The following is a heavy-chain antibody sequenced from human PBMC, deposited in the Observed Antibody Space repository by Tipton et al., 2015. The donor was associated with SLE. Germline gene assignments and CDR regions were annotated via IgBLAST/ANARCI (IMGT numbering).Heavy chain of an antibody. D-gene: IGHD4-17*01. CDR1: GGSISSGGYY. CDR3: ARLRTTVPHFDY. CDR2: IYYSGST. V-gene: IGHV4-31*03. J-gene: IGHJ4*02. Sequence: TLSLTCTVSGGSISSGGYYWSWIRQHPGKGLEWIGYIYYSGSTYYNPSLKSRVTISVDTSKNQFSLKLSSVTAADTAVYYCARLRTTVPHFDYWGQGTLVTVSS.